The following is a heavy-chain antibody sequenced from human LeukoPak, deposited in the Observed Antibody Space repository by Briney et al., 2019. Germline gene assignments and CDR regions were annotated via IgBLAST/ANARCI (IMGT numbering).Heavy chain of an antibody. CDR3: ARGQGLYCSSANCFVYYFGS. CDR1: GVSIRSATSS. CDR2: IHQSGDI. Sequence: ASETLSLTCAVSGVSIRSATSSWSWIRQPPGKGLEWIGYIHQSGDIDYNPSLKSRVTISVDTSKSQFSLKLASVIAADTAVYYCARGQGLYCSSANCFVYYFGSWGQGTLVSVSS. J-gene: IGHJ4*02. D-gene: IGHD2-2*01. V-gene: IGHV4-30-2*01.